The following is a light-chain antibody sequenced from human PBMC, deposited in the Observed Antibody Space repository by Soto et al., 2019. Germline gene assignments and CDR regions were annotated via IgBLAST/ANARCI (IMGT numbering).Light chain of an antibody. CDR1: QGIGDS. J-gene: IGKJ1*01. Sequence: IQMTQSPSTLSASLGDRVTITCRASQGIGDSLAWYQQRPGKAPNLLIYKASTLEGGVPSRFSGSGSGTQFTLTITSLQPDDFATYYCQFYNSYSRTFGQGTKVDIK. V-gene: IGKV1-5*03. CDR2: KAS. CDR3: QFYNSYSRT.